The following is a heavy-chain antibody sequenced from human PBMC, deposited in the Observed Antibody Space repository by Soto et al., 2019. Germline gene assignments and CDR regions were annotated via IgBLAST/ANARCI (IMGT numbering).Heavy chain of an antibody. Sequence: AETRSSTCTVPGGSISSDYWSWIRQPPGKGLEWIGYIYYSGSTNYKPCLKSRVTISVDTSKNQFSLKLSSVTAADTAVYYCSRRRLRSNYYDSSGYETNWLEPWGHGTLVNVSS. CDR3: SRRRLRSNYYDSSGYETNWLEP. J-gene: IGHJ5*02. V-gene: IGHV4-59*01. D-gene: IGHD3-22*01. CDR2: IYYSGST. CDR1: GGSISSDY.